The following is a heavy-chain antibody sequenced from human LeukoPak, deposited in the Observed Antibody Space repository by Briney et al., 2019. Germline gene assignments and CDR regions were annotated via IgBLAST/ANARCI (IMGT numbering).Heavy chain of an antibody. CDR1: GGSISSNNYY. V-gene: IGHV4-39*01. CDR2: IYYGGST. CDR3: ARQGSGNYLSPVNY. Sequence: KPSETLSLTCTVSGGSISSNNYYWGWIRQPPGKGLEWIGTIYYGGSTYYNPSLKSRVTISVDTSKNQFSLKLSSVTAADTAVYYCARQGSGNYLSPVNYWGQGTLVTVSS. J-gene: IGHJ4*02. D-gene: IGHD1-26*01.